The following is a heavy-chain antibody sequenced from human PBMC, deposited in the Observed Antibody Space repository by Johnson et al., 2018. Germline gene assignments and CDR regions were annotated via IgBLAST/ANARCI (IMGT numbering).Heavy chain of an antibody. CDR1: GFTFDDYA. Sequence: VQLVQSGGGLVQPGRSLRLSCAASGFTFDDYAMHWVRQAPGKGLEWISGISWNSGNIGYADSVKGRFTISRDNAKNSLYLQLNSLRAEDTALYYCEKVNRVLIFYYGMDVWGQGTTVTVSS. CDR3: EKVNRVLIFYYGMDV. J-gene: IGHJ6*02. CDR2: ISWNSGNI. D-gene: IGHD1-14*01. V-gene: IGHV3-9*01.